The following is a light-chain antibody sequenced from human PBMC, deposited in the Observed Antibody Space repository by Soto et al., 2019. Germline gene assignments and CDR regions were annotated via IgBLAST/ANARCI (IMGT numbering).Light chain of an antibody. Sequence: TQSPSPLAASVGDRVTITCRASQTISTWLAWYQQKPGQAPRLLIYGASSRATGIPDRFSGSGSGTDFTLTISRLEPEDFALYYCQQYSSSLFTFGPGTKVDIK. CDR3: QQYSSSLFT. V-gene: IGKV3-20*01. CDR1: QTISTW. CDR2: GAS. J-gene: IGKJ3*01.